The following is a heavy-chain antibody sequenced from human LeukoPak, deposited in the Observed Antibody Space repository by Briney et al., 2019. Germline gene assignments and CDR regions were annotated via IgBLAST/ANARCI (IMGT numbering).Heavy chain of an antibody. J-gene: IGHJ6*03. CDR2: IYYSGST. V-gene: IGHV4-39*01. CDR3: ARLGGYSSGWYHYYYYYYMDV. CDR1: GGSISSSSYY. Sequence: PSETLSLTCTVSGGSISSSSYYWGWIRQPPGKGLEWIGSIYYSGSTYYNPSLKSRVTISVDTSKNQFSLKLSSVTAADTAVYYCARLGGYSSGWYHYYYYYYMDVWGKGTTVTISS. D-gene: IGHD6-19*01.